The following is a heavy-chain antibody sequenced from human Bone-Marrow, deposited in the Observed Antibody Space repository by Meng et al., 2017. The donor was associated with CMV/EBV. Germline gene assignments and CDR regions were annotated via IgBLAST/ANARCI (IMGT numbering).Heavy chain of an antibody. D-gene: IGHD3-16*01. CDR2: ISSSSSYI. CDR1: GFTFSSYE. V-gene: IGHV3-21*05. CDR3: AREEGFGCAFDI. J-gene: IGHJ3*02. Sequence: GGSLRLSCAASGFTFSSYEMNWVRQAPGKGLEWVSYISSSSSYIYYADSVKGRFTISRDNAKNSLYLQMNSLRAEDTAVYYCAREEGFGCAFDIWGQGTMVTVSS.